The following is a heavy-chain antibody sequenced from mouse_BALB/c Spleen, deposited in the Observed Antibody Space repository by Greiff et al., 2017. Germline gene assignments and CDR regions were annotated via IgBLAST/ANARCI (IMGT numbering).Heavy chain of an antibody. D-gene: IGHD1-1*01. CDR1: GFTFSDYY. CDR2: ISDGGSYT. V-gene: IGHV5-4*02. CDR3: ARDGDYYGSLYAMDY. J-gene: IGHJ4*01. Sequence: EVKLVESGGGLVKPGGSLKLSCAASGFTFSDYYMYWVRQTPEKRLEWVATISDGGSYTYYPDSVKGRFTISRDNAKNNLYLQMSSLKSEDTAMYYCARDGDYYGSLYAMDYWGQGTSVTVSS.